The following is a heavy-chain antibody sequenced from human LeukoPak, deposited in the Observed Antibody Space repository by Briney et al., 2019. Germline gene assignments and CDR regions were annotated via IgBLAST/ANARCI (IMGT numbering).Heavy chain of an antibody. CDR1: GFTVSSNY. D-gene: IGHD3-22*01. Sequence: GGSLRLSCAASGFTVSSNYMSWVRQAPGKGLEWVSVIYSGGSTYYADSVKGRFTISRDNSKNTLYLQMNGLRAEDTAVYYCARGLYYDSSGYYLDYWGQGTLVTVSS. V-gene: IGHV3-66*01. J-gene: IGHJ4*02. CDR3: ARGLYYDSSGYYLDY. CDR2: IYSGGST.